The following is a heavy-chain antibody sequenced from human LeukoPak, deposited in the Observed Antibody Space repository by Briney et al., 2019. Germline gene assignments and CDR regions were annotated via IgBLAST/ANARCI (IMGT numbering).Heavy chain of an antibody. Sequence: GGSLRLSCAASDFTFSFYWMTWVRQAPGEGLEWVANILPDGSEKYYLDSVKGRFTISRDNLTNSLYLQINSLRAEDTALYYCGRLARNAWYAVDYWGQGTLVTVSS. V-gene: IGHV3-7*01. CDR3: GRLARNAWYAVDY. CDR1: DFTFSFYW. D-gene: IGHD6-19*01. CDR2: ILPDGSEK. J-gene: IGHJ4*02.